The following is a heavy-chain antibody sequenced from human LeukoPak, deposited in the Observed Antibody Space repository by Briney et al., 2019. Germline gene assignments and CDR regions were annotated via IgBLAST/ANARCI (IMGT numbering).Heavy chain of an antibody. CDR3: AREGSSSWYYFDY. CDR1: GFTFSSYG. V-gene: IGHV3-33*01. J-gene: IGHJ4*02. D-gene: IGHD6-13*01. Sequence: GRSLRLSCAASGFTFSSYGMHWVRQAPGKGLEWVAVIWYDGSNKYYADSVKGRFTISRDNSKNTLYLQMNSLRAEDTAVYYCAREGSSSWYYFDYWGQGTLVTVFS. CDR2: IWYDGSNK.